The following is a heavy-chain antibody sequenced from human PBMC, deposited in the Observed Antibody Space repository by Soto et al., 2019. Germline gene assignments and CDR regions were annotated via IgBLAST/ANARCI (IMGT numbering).Heavy chain of an antibody. CDR3: ARVYCSGGSCFWFDP. Sequence: QLQLQESGSGLVKPSQTLSLTCAVSGGSISSGGYSWSWIRQPPGKGLEWIGYIYHSGSTYYNPSPKSRVTISVARSKNQFSLKLSSVTAADTAVYYCARVYCSGGSCFWFDPWGQGTLVTVSS. D-gene: IGHD2-15*01. J-gene: IGHJ5*02. V-gene: IGHV4-30-2*01. CDR1: GGSISSGGYS. CDR2: IYHSGST.